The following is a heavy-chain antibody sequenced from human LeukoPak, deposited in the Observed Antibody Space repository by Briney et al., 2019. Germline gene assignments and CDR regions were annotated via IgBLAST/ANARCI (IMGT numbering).Heavy chain of an antibody. Sequence: SETLSLTCAVSGYSISSDYYWGWIRQPSGKGLEWIGSIYQSVSTYYNPSLKSRVTISVDTSKNQFSLKLSSVTAADTTVYYCARNKSTVTTSRHDAFDIWGQGTMVTVSS. CDR2: IYQSVST. V-gene: IGHV4-38-2*01. D-gene: IGHD4-17*01. J-gene: IGHJ3*02. CDR3: ARNKSTVTTSRHDAFDI. CDR1: GYSISSDYY.